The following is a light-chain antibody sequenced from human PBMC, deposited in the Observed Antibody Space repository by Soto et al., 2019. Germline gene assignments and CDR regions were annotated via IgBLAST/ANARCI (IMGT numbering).Light chain of an antibody. CDR3: SSYTSSSTLGV. CDR1: SSDVGGYNY. J-gene: IGLJ1*01. Sequence: QSALTQPASVSGSPGQSITISCTGTSSDVGGYNYVSWYQQHPGKAPKLMIYEVNNRPSGVSNRFSGSKSGSTASLTISGLQAEDEADYNCSSYTSSSTLGVFGTGTKVTVL. V-gene: IGLV2-14*01. CDR2: EVN.